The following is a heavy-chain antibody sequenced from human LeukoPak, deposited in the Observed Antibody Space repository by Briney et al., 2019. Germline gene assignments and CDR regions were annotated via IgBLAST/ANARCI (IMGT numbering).Heavy chain of an antibody. CDR3: ARAGAAGYYYYYYMDV. CDR2: MNPNSGNT. V-gene: IGHV1-8*02. D-gene: IGHD6-19*01. CDR1: GYTFTSYD. Sequence: ASVKVSCKASGYTFTSYDINWVRQATGQGLEWMGWMNPNSGNTGYAQKLQGRVTMTTDTSTSTAYMELRSLRSDDTAVYYCARAGAAGYYYYYYMDVWGKGTTVTISS. J-gene: IGHJ6*03.